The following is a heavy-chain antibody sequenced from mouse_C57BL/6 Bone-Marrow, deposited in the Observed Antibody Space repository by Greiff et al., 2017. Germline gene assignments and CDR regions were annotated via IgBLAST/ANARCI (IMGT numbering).Heavy chain of an antibody. Sequence: VQLQQSGAELARPGASVKLSCKASGYTFTSYGISWVKQRTGQGLEWIGEIYPRSGNTYYNEKFKGKATLTADKSSSTAYMELRSLTSEDSAVDFCATNYYGSSYVLDYWGQGTTLTVSS. D-gene: IGHD1-1*01. CDR1: GYTFTSYG. CDR3: ATNYYGSSYVLDY. V-gene: IGHV1-81*01. J-gene: IGHJ2*01. CDR2: IYPRSGNT.